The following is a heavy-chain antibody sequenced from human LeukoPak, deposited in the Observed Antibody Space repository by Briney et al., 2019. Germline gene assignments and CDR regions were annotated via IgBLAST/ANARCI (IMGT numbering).Heavy chain of an antibody. V-gene: IGHV3-23*01. CDR1: GFTFSGYA. J-gene: IGHJ4*02. D-gene: IGHD3-9*01. CDR3: AKVLRYFDWLPRFDY. CDR2: ISGSGGST. Sequence: GSLRLSCAASGFTFSGYAISWVRQAPGKGLEWISAISGSGGSTYYADSVKGRFTISRDNSKNTLYLQMNSLRAEDTAVYYCAKVLRYFDWLPRFDYWGQGTLVTVSS.